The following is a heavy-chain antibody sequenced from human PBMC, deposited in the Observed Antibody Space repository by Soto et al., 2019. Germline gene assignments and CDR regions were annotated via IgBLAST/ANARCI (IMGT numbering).Heavy chain of an antibody. Sequence: QVQLQESGPGLLKPSETLSLTCTVSGGSISSSYWSWIRQPAGKGLEWLGRIYTSGNTNYNPHLKSRVTMSVDTSKNPFSLKLSSVTAADTAVYYCARGGFWSGSDYWGQGTLVTVSS. CDR2: IYTSGNT. J-gene: IGHJ4*02. V-gene: IGHV4-4*07. CDR1: GGSISSSY. D-gene: IGHD3-3*01. CDR3: ARGGFWSGSDY.